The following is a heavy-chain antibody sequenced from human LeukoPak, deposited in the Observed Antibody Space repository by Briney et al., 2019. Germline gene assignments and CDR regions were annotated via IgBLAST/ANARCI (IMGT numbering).Heavy chain of an antibody. Sequence: ASVKVSCKASGYTFTSYGISWVRQAPGQGLEWMGWISAHNGNTNYAQKLQGRVTMTTDTSTSTAYMELRSLRSDDTAVYYCARDTGYCSSTSCYRGFFDYWGQGTLVTVSS. V-gene: IGHV1-18*01. J-gene: IGHJ4*02. CDR2: ISAHNGNT. CDR1: GYTFTSYG. CDR3: ARDTGYCSSTSCYRGFFDY. D-gene: IGHD2-2*02.